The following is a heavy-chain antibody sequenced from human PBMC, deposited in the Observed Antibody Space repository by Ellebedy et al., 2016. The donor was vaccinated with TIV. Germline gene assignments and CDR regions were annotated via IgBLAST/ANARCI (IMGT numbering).Heavy chain of an antibody. J-gene: IGHJ6*02. D-gene: IGHD2-15*01. CDR2: ISGSGGST. CDR3: ASPKSSLNI. Sequence: GESLKISCAASGFTFSSYGMSWVRQAPGKGLEWVSTISGSGGSTYYADSVKGRFTISRDNSKNTLYLQMDSLRADDTAIYYCASPKSSLNIWGHGTTVTVSS. CDR1: GFTFSSYG. V-gene: IGHV3-23*01.